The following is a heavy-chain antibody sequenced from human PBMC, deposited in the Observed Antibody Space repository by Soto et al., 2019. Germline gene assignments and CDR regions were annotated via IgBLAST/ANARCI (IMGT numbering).Heavy chain of an antibody. CDR2: ISNSGRIT. J-gene: IGHJ4*02. CDR1: GFIFSDYY. D-gene: IGHD3-16*01. Sequence: QVHLEESGGGLVKPGGTLRLSCTASGFIFSDYYMSWIRQAPGKGLEWVADISNSGRITHHADSVEGRFTISRDNDKDSRYLHVTLRRHEDSAIYYCPRDHGGGGLNLEYWGQGNMVTVSS. V-gene: IGHV3-11*01. CDR3: PRDHGGGGLNLEY.